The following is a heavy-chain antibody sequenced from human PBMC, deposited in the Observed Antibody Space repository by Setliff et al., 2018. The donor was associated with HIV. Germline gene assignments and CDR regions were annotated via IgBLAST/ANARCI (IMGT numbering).Heavy chain of an antibody. V-gene: IGHV5-51*01. CDR2: IRPADSDT. Sequence: PGESLKISCKTSGYDFTTNWVGWVRQMPGKGLGWMGIIRPADSDTRVNPSFQGHVTISADKSISTTYLQWSSLRASDTAMYYCARVFSAGWFDSWGQGTLVTVSS. CDR1: GYDFTTNW. J-gene: IGHJ5*01. D-gene: IGHD6-13*01. CDR3: ARVFSAGWFDS.